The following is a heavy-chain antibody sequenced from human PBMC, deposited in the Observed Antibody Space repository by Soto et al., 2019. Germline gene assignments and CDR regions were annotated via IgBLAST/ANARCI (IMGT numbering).Heavy chain of an antibody. D-gene: IGHD2-21*02. Sequence: PGGSLRLSCAASGFTFSSYAMSWVRQAPGKGLEWVSAISGSGGSTYYADSVKGRFTISRDNSKNALYLQMNSLRAEDTAVYYCAQSGYCGGDCYVNWFDPWGQGTLVTVSS. V-gene: IGHV3-23*01. CDR2: ISGSGGST. CDR3: AQSGYCGGDCYVNWFDP. J-gene: IGHJ5*02. CDR1: GFTFSSYA.